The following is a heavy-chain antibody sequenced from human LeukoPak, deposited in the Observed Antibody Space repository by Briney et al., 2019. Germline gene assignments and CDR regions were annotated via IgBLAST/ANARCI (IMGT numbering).Heavy chain of an antibody. V-gene: IGHV3-74*01. Sequence: GGSLRLSCAASGFTFSSYWMHWVRQAPGKGLVWVSRINSDGSSTSYADSVKGQFTISRDNAKNTLYLQMNSLRAEDTAVYYCARYDYYDSSGYKIAEYFQHWGQGTLVTVSS. CDR1: GFTFSSYW. D-gene: IGHD3-22*01. CDR3: ARYDYYDSSGYKIAEYFQH. J-gene: IGHJ1*01. CDR2: INSDGSST.